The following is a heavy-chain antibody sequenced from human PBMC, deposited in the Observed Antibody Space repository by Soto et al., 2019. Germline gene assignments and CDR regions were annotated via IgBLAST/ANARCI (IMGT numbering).Heavy chain of an antibody. D-gene: IGHD3-16*01. CDR3: AKSPLMHYYYYMDV. J-gene: IGHJ6*03. CDR1: GFTFSSYA. V-gene: IGHV3-23*01. CDR2: ISGSGGST. Sequence: GGSLRLSCAASGFTFSSYAMSWVRQAPGKGLEWVSAISGSGGSTYYADSVKGRFTISRDNSKNTLYLQMNSLRAEDTAVYYCAKSPLMHYYYYMDVWGKGTTVTVSS.